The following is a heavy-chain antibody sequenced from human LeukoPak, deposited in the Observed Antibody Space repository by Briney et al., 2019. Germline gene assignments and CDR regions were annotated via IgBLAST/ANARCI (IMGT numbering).Heavy chain of an antibody. CDR3: VKDILTGYDTLDS. CDR2: ISTNGGDT. J-gene: IGHJ4*02. V-gene: IGHV3-64D*09. D-gene: IGHD3-9*01. CDR1: GFTFSSYA. Sequence: GGSLRLSCSASGFTFSSYAMHWVRQAPGKELEYVSAISTNGGDTYYADSVKGRFTISRDNSKNTLYLQMSSLRAEDTAVYYCVKDILTGYDTLDSWGQGTLVTVSS.